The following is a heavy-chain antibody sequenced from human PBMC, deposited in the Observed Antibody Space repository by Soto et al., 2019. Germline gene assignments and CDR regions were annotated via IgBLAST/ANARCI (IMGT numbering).Heavy chain of an antibody. J-gene: IGHJ4*02. D-gene: IGHD4-17*01. V-gene: IGHV3-48*01. CDR1: GFTFSSYS. Sequence: GGSLRLSCAASGFTFSSYSMNWVRQAPGKGLEWVSYISSSSSTIYYADSVKGRFTISRDNAKNSLYLQMNSLRAEDTAVYYCARGIYGDYVLPSYFDYWGQGTLVTVSS. CDR2: ISSSSSTI. CDR3: ARGIYGDYVLPSYFDY.